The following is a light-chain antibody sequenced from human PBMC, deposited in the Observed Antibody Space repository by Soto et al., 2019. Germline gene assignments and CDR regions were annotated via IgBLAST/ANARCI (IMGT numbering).Light chain of an antibody. CDR2: EVS. CDR1: SSDVGDYNY. J-gene: IGLJ1*01. V-gene: IGLV2-8*01. CDR3: SSYAGSNNFV. Sequence: QSALTQPPSASGSPGQSVTISCIGTSSDVGDYNYVSWYQQRPGKAPKLLIYEVSKRPSGVPDRFSGSKSGNTASLTVSGLQAEDEAYYYCSSYAGSNNFVFGIGTKVTVL.